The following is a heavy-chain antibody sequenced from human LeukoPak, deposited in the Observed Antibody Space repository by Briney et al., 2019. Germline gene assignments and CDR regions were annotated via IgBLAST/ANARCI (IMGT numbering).Heavy chain of an antibody. V-gene: IGHV1-24*01. CDR3: ATEGSYLGPHAFDI. CDR2: FDPEDGET. J-gene: IGHJ3*02. Sequence: ASVKVSCKVSGYTLTELSMHWVRQAPGKGLEWMGGFDPEDGETIYAQKFQGRVTMTEDTSTDTAYMELSSLRSEDTAVYYCATEGSYLGPHAFDIWGQGTMVTVSS. D-gene: IGHD1-26*01. CDR1: GYTLTELS.